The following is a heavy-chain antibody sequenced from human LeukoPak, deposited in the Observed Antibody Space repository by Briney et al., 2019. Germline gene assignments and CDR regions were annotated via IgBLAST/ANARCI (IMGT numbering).Heavy chain of an antibody. D-gene: IGHD3-16*01. CDR3: ARRDYDYVWGSQHYYMDV. V-gene: IGHV4-34*01. J-gene: IGHJ6*03. Sequence: PSETLSLTCAVYGGSFSGYYWSWIRQPPGKGLEWIWEINHSGSTNYNPSLKSRVTISVDTSKNQFSLKLSSVTAADTAVYYCARRDYDYVWGSQHYYMDVWGKGTTVTVSS. CDR1: GGSFSGYY. CDR2: INHSGST.